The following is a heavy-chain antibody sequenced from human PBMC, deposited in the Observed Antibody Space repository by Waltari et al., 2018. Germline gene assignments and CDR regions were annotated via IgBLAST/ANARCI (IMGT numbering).Heavy chain of an antibody. CDR1: GYTLTELS. V-gene: IGHV1-24*01. Sequence: QVQLVQSGAEVKKPGASVKVSCKVSGYTLTELSMHWVRQAPGKGLEWMGGFDPEDGETIYAQKFQGRVTMTEDTSTDTAYMELSSLRSEDTAVYYCATGVIAARLRRYYYYYGMDVWGQGTTVTVSS. J-gene: IGHJ6*02. CDR2: FDPEDGET. CDR3: ATGVIAARLRRYYYYYGMDV. D-gene: IGHD6-6*01.